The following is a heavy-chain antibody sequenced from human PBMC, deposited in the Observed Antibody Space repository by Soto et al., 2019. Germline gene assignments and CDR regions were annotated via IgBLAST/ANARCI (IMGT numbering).Heavy chain of an antibody. CDR3: ATGQRWLQEAFDY. D-gene: IGHD5-12*01. CDR1: GGTFSSYA. V-gene: IGHV1-69*05. J-gene: IGHJ4*02. CDR2: IIPIFGTA. Sequence: QVQLVQSGAEVKKPGSSVKVSCKASGGTFSSYAISWVRQAPGQGLEWMGGIIPIFGTANYAQKFQGRVTXTXDXXTSTAYMELSSLSSEDTAVYYCATGQRWLQEAFDYWGQGTLVTVSS.